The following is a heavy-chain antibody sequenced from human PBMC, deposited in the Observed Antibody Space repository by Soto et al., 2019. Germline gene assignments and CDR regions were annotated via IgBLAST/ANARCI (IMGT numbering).Heavy chain of an antibody. CDR2: IKSKTDGGTT. D-gene: IGHD3-22*01. J-gene: IGHJ4*02. CDR1: GFTFSNAW. Sequence: GGSLRLSGAASGFTFSNAWMSWVRQAPGKGLEWVGRIKSKTDGGTTDYAAPVKGRFTISRDDSKNTLYLQMNSLKTEDTAVYYCTTDRYYYDSSGSHYWGQGTLVTVSS. V-gene: IGHV3-15*01. CDR3: TTDRYYYDSSGSHY.